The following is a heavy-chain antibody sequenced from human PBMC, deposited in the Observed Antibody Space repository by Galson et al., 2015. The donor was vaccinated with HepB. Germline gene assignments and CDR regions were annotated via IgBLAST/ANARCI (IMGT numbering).Heavy chain of an antibody. V-gene: IGHV3-23*01. CDR1: GFTFSSYA. D-gene: IGHD3-9*01. Sequence: SLRLSCAASGFTFSSYAMSWVRQTPGKGLEWVSTIRAPGGSTYYADSVKGRFTMSKDNVKNILYLQMNSLRADDTAVYYCAKDFARGRDFDWYDPVAYWGQGTLVTVSS. CDR2: IRAPGGST. CDR3: AKDFARGRDFDWYDPVAY. J-gene: IGHJ4*02.